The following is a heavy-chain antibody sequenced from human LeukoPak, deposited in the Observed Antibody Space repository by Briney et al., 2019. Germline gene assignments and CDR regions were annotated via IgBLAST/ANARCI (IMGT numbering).Heavy chain of an antibody. J-gene: IGHJ4*02. D-gene: IGHD1-26*01. Sequence: ASVKVSCKASGYTFTDFGISWVRQAPGQGLEWMGWISASNGNTNDAQILQGRVTMTTDTSTSTAYMELRSLRSDDTALYYCARAGAILTTYFDYWGQGTLVTVSS. CDR1: GYTFTDFG. CDR2: ISASNGNT. V-gene: IGHV1-18*01. CDR3: ARAGAILTTYFDY.